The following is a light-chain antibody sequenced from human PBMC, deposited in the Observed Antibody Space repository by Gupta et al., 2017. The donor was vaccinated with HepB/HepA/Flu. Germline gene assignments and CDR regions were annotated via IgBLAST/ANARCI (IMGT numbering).Light chain of an antibody. CDR3: AAWDDSLNGDF. V-gene: IGLV1-36*01. CDR1: TSNIGKNV. J-gene: IGLJ1*01. CDR2: YDE. Sequence: QSVPTQPTSVSEAPRRRVMPSYSGSTSNIGKNVVNWYHQCPGEAPKLLIYYDELLPSGVSDLFSGSKSVTSDSLSIRGLQSEDEADYYCAAWDDSLNGDFFGTGTKVTVL.